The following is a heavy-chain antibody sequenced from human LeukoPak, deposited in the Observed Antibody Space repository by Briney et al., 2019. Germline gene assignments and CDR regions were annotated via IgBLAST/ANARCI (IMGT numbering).Heavy chain of an antibody. CDR3: AKDLGGIQLWLTFDY. CDR2: ISYDGSNK. Sequence: SGGSLRLSCAASGFTFSSYAMDWVRQAPGKGLEWVALISYDGSNKYYADSVKGRFTISRDNSKNTLYLQMNSLRAEDTAVYYCAKDLGGIQLWLTFDYWGQGTLVTVSS. J-gene: IGHJ4*02. V-gene: IGHV3-30-3*01. D-gene: IGHD5-18*01. CDR1: GFTFSSYA.